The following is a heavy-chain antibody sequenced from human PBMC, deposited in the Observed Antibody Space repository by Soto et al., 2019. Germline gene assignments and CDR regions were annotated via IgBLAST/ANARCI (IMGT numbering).Heavy chain of an antibody. Sequence: SETMSLTCAVSGGSLSSSSWWSWVRQPPGKTLEWLGEIFYSGSTKYNPSLNNRVTISADEYKNDCLLSMSYVTAAVTAVYYCVHQGGVPYYDEFWGQGMLVTVS. CDR3: VHQGGVPYYDEF. CDR1: GGSLSSSSW. CDR2: IFYSGST. V-gene: IGHV4-4*02. D-gene: IGHD3-3*01. J-gene: IGHJ4*02.